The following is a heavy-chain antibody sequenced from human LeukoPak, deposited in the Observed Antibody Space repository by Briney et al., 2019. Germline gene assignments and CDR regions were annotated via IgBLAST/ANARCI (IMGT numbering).Heavy chain of an antibody. CDR2: VKKDASEK. D-gene: IGHD2-15*01. CDR3: ARDSTYATRFDY. V-gene: IGHV3-7*01. CDR1: GFTFSNNW. J-gene: IGHJ4*02. Sequence: GGSLRLSCAASGFTFSNNWMTWVRQAPGKGLEWVATVKKDASEKYYVDSVKGRFTISRDNAKNSLYLQMNILRAEDTAVYYCARDSTYATRFDYWGQGTLVTVSS.